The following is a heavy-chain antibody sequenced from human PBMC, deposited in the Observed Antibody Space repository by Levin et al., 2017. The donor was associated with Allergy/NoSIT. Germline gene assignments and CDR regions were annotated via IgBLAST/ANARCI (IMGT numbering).Heavy chain of an antibody. CDR3: AREWELLSEYFYH. CDR2: INPNSGGT. D-gene: IGHD1-26*01. V-gene: IGHV1-2*02. J-gene: IGHJ1*01. CDR1: GYTFTGYY. Sequence: ASVKVSCKASGYTFTGYYIHWVRQAPGQGLEWMGWINPNSGGTNYAQKFQGRVTMTRDRSISTAYMELSRLRPDDTAVYYCAREWELLSEYFYHWGQGTLVTVSS.